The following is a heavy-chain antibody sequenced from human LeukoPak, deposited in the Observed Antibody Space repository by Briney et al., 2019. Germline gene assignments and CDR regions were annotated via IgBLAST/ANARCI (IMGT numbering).Heavy chain of an antibody. CDR2: IFYTGST. CDR1: GGSITNYY. CDR3: ARGRPEHSSTLEN. J-gene: IGHJ4*02. D-gene: IGHD1-1*01. V-gene: IGHV4-59*01. Sequence: SETLSLTCTVSGGSITNYYWNWIRQPPGKGLEWIGYIFYTGSTNHNPSLTGRVTISVDTSKNQFSLKLSSVTAADTAVYYCARGRPEHSSTLENWGQGTLVTVSS.